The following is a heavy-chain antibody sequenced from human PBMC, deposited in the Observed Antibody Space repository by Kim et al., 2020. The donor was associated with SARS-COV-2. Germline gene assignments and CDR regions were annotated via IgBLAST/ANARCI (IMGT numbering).Heavy chain of an antibody. CDR1: GFTFSSYW. V-gene: IGHV3-7*01. CDR3: ASSPVHFNWFDP. D-gene: IGHD3-3*02. J-gene: IGHJ5*02. CDR2: IKQDGSEK. Sequence: GGYLRLSCAASGFTFSSYWMSWVRQAPGKGLEWVANIKQDGSEKYYVDSVKGRFTISRDNAKNSLYLQMNSLRAEDTAVYYCASSPVHFNWFDPWGQGTLVTVSS.